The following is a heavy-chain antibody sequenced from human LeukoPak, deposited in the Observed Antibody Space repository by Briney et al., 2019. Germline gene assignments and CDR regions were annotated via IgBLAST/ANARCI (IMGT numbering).Heavy chain of an antibody. V-gene: IGHV3-9*01. CDR1: GFTFDDYA. CDR3: AKEDYDFWSGHANGMDV. CDR2: ISWNSGSI. D-gene: IGHD3-3*01. Sequence: GGSLRLSCAASGFTFDDYATHWVRQAPGKGLEWVSGISWNSGSIGYADSVKGRFTISRDNAKNSLYLQMNSLRAEDTALYYCAKEDYDFWSGHANGMDVWGQGTTVTVSS. J-gene: IGHJ6*02.